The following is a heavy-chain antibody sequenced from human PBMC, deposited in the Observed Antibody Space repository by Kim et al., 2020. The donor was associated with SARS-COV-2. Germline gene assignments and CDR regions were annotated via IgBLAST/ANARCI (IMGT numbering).Heavy chain of an antibody. Sequence: GGSLRLSCGTSGFTFSNEAMSWVRQTPERGLEWVSTVSGSGGTTYYADSVKGRFTISRDNSKNTLYLQINGLRVDDTAIYYCARSAIESVGLYFPDSWFDTW. CDR2: VSGSGGTT. CDR3: ARSAIESVGLYFPDSWFDT. V-gene: IGHV3-23*01. J-gene: IGHJ5*01. CDR1: GFTFSNEA. D-gene: IGHD3-9*01.